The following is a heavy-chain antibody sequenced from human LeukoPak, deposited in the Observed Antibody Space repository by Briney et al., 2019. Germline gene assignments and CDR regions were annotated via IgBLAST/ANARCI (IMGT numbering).Heavy chain of an antibody. J-gene: IGHJ4*02. Sequence: SETLSLTCTVSGDSIRRYYWSWIRQPPGKGLEWTGYIYYSGSTNYNPSLKTRVTISVDTSKNQFSLKLNSVTAADTAVYYCARDQTATGLFDYWGQGTLVTVSS. CDR2: IYYSGST. D-gene: IGHD6-13*01. V-gene: IGHV4-59*01. CDR3: ARDQTATGLFDY. CDR1: GDSIRRYY.